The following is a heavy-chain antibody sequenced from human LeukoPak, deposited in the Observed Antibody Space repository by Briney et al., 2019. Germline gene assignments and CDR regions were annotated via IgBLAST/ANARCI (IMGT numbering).Heavy chain of an antibody. J-gene: IGHJ4*02. CDR2: IYYSGTT. D-gene: IGHD6-13*01. V-gene: IGHV4-59*01. Sequence: SETLSLTCTVSGGSISSYYWSWTRQPPGKGLEWVGYIYYSGTTNYNPSLKSRVTISVDTSKNQFSLKLSSVTAADTAVYYCARGVYIAAAQYGYWGQGTLVTVSS. CDR3: ARGVYIAAAQYGY. CDR1: GGSISSYY.